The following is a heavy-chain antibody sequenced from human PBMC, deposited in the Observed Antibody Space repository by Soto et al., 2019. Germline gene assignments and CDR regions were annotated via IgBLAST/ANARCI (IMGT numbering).Heavy chain of an antibody. CDR3: ARGALGFGELLHGGYYYYGMDV. J-gene: IGHJ6*02. CDR1: GGSISSGGYY. Sequence: SETLSLTCTVSGGSISSGGYYWSWIRQHPGKGLEWIGYIYYSGSTYYNPSLKSRVTISVDTSKNQFSLKLSSVTAADTAVYYCARGALGFGELLHGGYYYYGMDVWGQGTTVTVSS. CDR2: IYYSGST. D-gene: IGHD3-10*01. V-gene: IGHV4-31*03.